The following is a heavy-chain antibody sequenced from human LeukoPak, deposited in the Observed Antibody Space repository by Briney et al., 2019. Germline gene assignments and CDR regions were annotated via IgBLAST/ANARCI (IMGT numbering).Heavy chain of an antibody. D-gene: IGHD3-10*01. Sequence: ASVKVSCKVSGYTLTELSMHWERQAPGKGLEWMGGFDPEDGETIYAQKFQGRVTMTEDTSTDTAYMELSSLRSEDTAVYYCATDIWFGESLMTYYFDYWGQGTLVTVSS. CDR2: FDPEDGET. J-gene: IGHJ4*02. CDR3: ATDIWFGESLMTYYFDY. CDR1: GYTLTELS. V-gene: IGHV1-24*01.